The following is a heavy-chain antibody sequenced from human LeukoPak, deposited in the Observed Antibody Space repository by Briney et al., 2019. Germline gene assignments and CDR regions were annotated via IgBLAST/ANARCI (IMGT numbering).Heavy chain of an antibody. CDR2: IYYSGNT. CDR3: ASRDAVPGAYCGGDCYSD. Sequence: SETLSLTCTVSGGSISSSSYYWGWIRQPPGKGLEWIGSIYYSGNTYYNASLKSRVTISVDTSKNQFSLKVTSVTAADTAVYYCASRDAVPGAYCGGDCYSDWGQGTLVTVSS. J-gene: IGHJ4*02. D-gene: IGHD2-21*02. V-gene: IGHV4-39*01. CDR1: GGSISSSSYY.